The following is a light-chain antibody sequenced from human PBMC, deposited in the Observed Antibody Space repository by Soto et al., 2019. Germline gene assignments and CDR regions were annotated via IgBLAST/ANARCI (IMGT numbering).Light chain of an antibody. CDR1: QSISSY. Sequence: DIQLTPYPSSLSVSVGDRVPITCPASQSISSYLNWYQQKPGKAPKLLIYGASSLQSGVPSRFSSSGSGTDFTLTISSLQTEDFATDYCQQSYSPPRTFGQGTKV. CDR2: GAS. V-gene: IGKV1-39*01. J-gene: IGKJ1*01. CDR3: QQSYSPPRT.